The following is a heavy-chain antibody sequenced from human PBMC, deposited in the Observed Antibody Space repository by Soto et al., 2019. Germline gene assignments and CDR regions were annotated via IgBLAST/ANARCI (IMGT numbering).Heavy chain of an antibody. D-gene: IGHD2-21*01. CDR2: IFYSGST. CDR1: GGSISTSRSY. V-gene: IGHV4-39*01. CDR3: ARQPTTGDTDLWFDP. Sequence: TSETLSLTCNVSGGSISTSRSYWAWIRQPPGKGLEWLANIFYSGSTYYNPSLASRVTVSVDTSKNEFSLKLRSVTAADTAVYYCARQPTTGDTDLWFDPWGQGTQVTVSS. J-gene: IGHJ5*02.